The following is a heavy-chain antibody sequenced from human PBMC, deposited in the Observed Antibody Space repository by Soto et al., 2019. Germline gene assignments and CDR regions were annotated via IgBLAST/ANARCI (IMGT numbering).Heavy chain of an antibody. CDR3: ARQKKFLDYGGPNDY. CDR2: IYSGGNT. V-gene: IGHV3-66*04. CDR1: PFTISTSY. J-gene: IGHJ4*02. D-gene: IGHD4-17*01. Sequence: GESLKISCGASPFTISTSYMILIRQAPGKGLEWVSVIYSGGNTYYADSVKGRFTISRDTSKNTLYLQMNSLRAEDTAVYYCARQKKFLDYGGPNDYWCQGTLVTV.